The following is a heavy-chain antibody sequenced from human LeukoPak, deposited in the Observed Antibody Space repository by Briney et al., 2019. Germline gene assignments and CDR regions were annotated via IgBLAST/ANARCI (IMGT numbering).Heavy chain of an antibody. Sequence: SETLSLTCAVYGGSFSGYYWSWIRQPPGKGLEWLGEINHSGSTNYNPSLKSRVPISVDTSKNQFSLKLSSVTAADTAVYYCARGLDIVVVPAAMFFDYWGQGTLVTVSS. J-gene: IGHJ4*02. CDR3: ARGLDIVVVPAAMFFDY. CDR2: INHSGST. V-gene: IGHV4-34*01. D-gene: IGHD2-2*03. CDR1: GGSFSGYY.